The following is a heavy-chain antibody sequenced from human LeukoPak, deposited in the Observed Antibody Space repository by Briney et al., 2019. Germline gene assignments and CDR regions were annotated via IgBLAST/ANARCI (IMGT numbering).Heavy chain of an antibody. CDR2: ISYDESNK. Sequence: GGSLRLSCAASGFTFSSYAMHWVRQAPGKGLEWVAVISYDESNKYYADSVKGRFTISRDNSKNTLYLQMNSLRAEDTAVYYCAGAVYSSGWSTPADYWGQGTLVTVSS. CDR1: GFTFSSYA. J-gene: IGHJ4*02. CDR3: AGAVYSSGWSTPADY. D-gene: IGHD6-19*01. V-gene: IGHV3-30-3*01.